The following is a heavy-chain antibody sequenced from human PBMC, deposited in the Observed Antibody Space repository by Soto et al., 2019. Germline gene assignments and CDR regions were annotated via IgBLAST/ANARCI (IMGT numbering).Heavy chain of an antibody. D-gene: IGHD3-10*01. CDR2: IYHSGST. CDR1: GGSISSGGYS. Sequence: PSETLSLTCAVSGGSISSGGYSWSWIRQPPGKGLEWIGYIYHSGSTYYNPSLKSRVTISVDTSKNQFSLKLSSVTAADTAVYYCARVGGFRATTIDYWGQGTLVTVSS. J-gene: IGHJ4*02. CDR3: ARVGGFRATTIDY. V-gene: IGHV4-30-2*05.